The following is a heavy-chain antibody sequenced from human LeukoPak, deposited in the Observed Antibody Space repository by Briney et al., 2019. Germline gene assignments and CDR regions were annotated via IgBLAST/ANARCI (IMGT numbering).Heavy chain of an antibody. CDR1: GFTFDNYA. CDR2: ISWNSGTI. D-gene: IGHD6-13*01. V-gene: IGHV3-9*01. Sequence: PGGSLRLSCAASGFTFDNYAMNWVRQVPGKGLEWISLISWNSGTIGYADSVKGRFTISRDNANNFLYLQMNSLRAEDTALYYCAKASTDSSSWYFDYWGQGTLVTVSS. CDR3: AKASTDSSSWYFDY. J-gene: IGHJ4*02.